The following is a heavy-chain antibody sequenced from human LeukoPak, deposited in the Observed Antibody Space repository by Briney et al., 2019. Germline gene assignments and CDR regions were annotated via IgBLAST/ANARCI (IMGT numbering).Heavy chain of an antibody. Sequence: PGGSLRLSCAASGFTFSSYSMNWVRQAPGKGLEWVSSIDNSGGSTYYADSVKGRFTISRDNSKNTLYLQMSSLRVDDTALYYCAKDLGYIAVVAAAADYWGQGTLVTVSS. CDR2: IDNSGGST. CDR3: AKDLGYIAVVAAAADY. J-gene: IGHJ4*02. CDR1: GFTFSSYS. V-gene: IGHV3-23*01. D-gene: IGHD2-15*01.